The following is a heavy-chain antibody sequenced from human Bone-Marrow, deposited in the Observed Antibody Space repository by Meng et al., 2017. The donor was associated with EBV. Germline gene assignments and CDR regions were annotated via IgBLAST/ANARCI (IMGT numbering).Heavy chain of an antibody. CDR2: INHSGST. Sequence: QVQLQQWGAGLLXXXXXLXLTCAVYGGSFSGYYWSWIRQPPGKGLEWIGEINHSGSTNYNPSLKSRVTISVDTSKNQFSLKLSSVTAADTAVYYCARTDYYDSSGYSDYWGQGTLVTVSS. CDR3: ARTDYYDSSGYSDY. V-gene: IGHV4-34*01. CDR1: GGSFSGYY. D-gene: IGHD3-22*01. J-gene: IGHJ4*02.